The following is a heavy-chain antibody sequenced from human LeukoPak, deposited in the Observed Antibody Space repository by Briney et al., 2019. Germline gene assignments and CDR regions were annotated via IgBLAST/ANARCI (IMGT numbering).Heavy chain of an antibody. CDR2: IYHSGTT. Sequence: PSETLSLTCTVSGGSISSTTYYWGWIRQPPGKGLEWIGSIYHSGTTYYNPSLKSQVTISVDTSKNQFSLNLRSVTAADTAVYYCAGAYCGGDCYSGRAFDIWGQGTMVTVSS. D-gene: IGHD2-21*02. J-gene: IGHJ3*02. CDR1: GGSISSTTYY. CDR3: AGAYCGGDCYSGRAFDI. V-gene: IGHV4-39*07.